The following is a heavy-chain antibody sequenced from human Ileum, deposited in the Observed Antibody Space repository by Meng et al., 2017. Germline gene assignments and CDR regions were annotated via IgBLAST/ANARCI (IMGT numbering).Heavy chain of an antibody. Sequence: EVQLVESGGDLVKPGGSLRLSCAASGFVFSKVWMTWVRQAPGKGLEWVGRIKSKNDGEATDYAAPVKGRFTLSRDDSRNIVYLQMNNLKTEDTGVYYCTDGTAGDFDFCGQGTLVTVSS. CDR2: IKSKNDGEAT. J-gene: IGHJ4*02. V-gene: IGHV3-15*05. CDR1: GFVFSKVW. D-gene: IGHD7-27*01. CDR3: TDGTAGDFDF.